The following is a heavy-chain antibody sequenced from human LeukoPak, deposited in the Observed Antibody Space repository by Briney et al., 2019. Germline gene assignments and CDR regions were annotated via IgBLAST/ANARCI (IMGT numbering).Heavy chain of an antibody. J-gene: IGHJ4*02. Sequence: GGSLRLSCAASGFTFTTYPMSWVRQAPGKGLEWVSAISASGGGTYYADSVKGRFTISRDNSRSTVFLQMSSLRAEDSALYYCARGPNFGDYVDFLDSWGQGTLVTVSS. CDR1: GFTFTTYP. CDR3: ARGPNFGDYVDFLDS. D-gene: IGHD4-17*01. V-gene: IGHV3-23*01. CDR2: ISASGGGT.